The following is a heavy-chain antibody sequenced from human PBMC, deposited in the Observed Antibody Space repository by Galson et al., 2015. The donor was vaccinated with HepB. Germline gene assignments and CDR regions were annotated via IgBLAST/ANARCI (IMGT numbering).Heavy chain of an antibody. CDR1: GYSFTSYW. V-gene: IGHV5-51*01. CDR2: IYPGDSDT. Sequence: QSGAEVKKPGESLRISCKGSGYSFTSYWIGWVRQMPGKGLEWMGIIYPGDSDTRYSPSFQGQVTISADKSISTAYLQWSSLKASDTAMYYCARPHGTQGTQDAFDIWGQGTMVTVSS. J-gene: IGHJ3*02. CDR3: ARPHGTQGTQDAFDI.